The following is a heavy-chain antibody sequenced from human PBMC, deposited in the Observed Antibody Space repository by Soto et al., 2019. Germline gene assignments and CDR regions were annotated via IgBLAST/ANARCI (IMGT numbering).Heavy chain of an antibody. CDR2: IYFSGTT. CDR1: GDSISSTTYY. Sequence: QLQLQESGPGLVKTSETLSLICTVSGDSISSTTYYWAWIRQPPGKGLEWIGNIYFSGTTSYNSSLKSRVTMSIETSKNQVSLKLNSESAADTAFYYCARLRSGWYSGHNWFDPWGQGILVTVSS. D-gene: IGHD6-19*01. J-gene: IGHJ5*02. CDR3: ARLRSGWYSGHNWFDP. V-gene: IGHV4-39*01.